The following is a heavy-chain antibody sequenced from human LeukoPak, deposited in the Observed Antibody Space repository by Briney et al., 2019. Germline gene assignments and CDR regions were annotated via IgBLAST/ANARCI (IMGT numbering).Heavy chain of an antibody. CDR2: ISSSGXTI. V-gene: IGHV3-11*01. CDR3: ARDRGIAAAGKPDKYYYYGMDV. J-gene: IGHJ6*02. Sequence: GKGLEGVXXISSSGXTIYYADSVKGRFTISRDNAKNSLYLQMNSLRAEDTAVYYCARDRGIAAAGKPDKYYYYGMDVWGQGTTVTVSS. D-gene: IGHD6-13*01.